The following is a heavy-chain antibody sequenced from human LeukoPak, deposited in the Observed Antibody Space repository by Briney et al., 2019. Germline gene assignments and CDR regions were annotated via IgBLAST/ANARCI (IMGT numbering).Heavy chain of an antibody. Sequence: PGGSLRLSCAASGFTFSSYAMSWVRQAPGKGLEWVSGISGNGGGTYYADSVKGRFTITRDNSKNTLSLQMISLKVEDTAVYYCAKGTYSSSWYSDYWGRGTLVTVSS. D-gene: IGHD6-13*01. CDR1: GFTFSSYA. CDR3: AKGTYSSSWYSDY. J-gene: IGHJ4*02. V-gene: IGHV3-23*01. CDR2: ISGNGGGT.